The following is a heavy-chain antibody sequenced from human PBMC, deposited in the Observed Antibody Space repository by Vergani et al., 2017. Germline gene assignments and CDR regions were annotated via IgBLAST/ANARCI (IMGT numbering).Heavy chain of an antibody. CDR2: LSTTGGA. J-gene: IGHJ5*02. Sequence: QVQLQESGPGLVKSSETLSLTCSVSFDSIRNLYCNWIRQPPGKGLEWIGSLSTTGGATHASPNPTLKSRVSISFDTSKSQFSLRLTSVTAADSPIYYCAGDTHSWQRADRWGQGLLVSVS. CDR3: AGDTHSWQRADR. CDR1: FDSIRNLY. V-gene: IGHV4-59*11. D-gene: IGHD6-13*01.